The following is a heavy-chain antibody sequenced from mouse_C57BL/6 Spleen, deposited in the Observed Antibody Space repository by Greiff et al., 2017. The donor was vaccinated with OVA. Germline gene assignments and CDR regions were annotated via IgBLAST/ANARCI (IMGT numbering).Heavy chain of an antibody. CDR1: GYSITSGYY. Sequence: EVQRVESGPGLVKPSQSLSLTCSVTGYSITSGYYWNWIRQFPGNKLEWMGYISYDGSNNYNPSLKNRISITRDTSKNQFFLKLNSVTTEDTATYYCTEGAYLAMDYWGQGTSVTVSS. CDR3: TEGAYLAMDY. D-gene: IGHD5-5*01. J-gene: IGHJ4*01. CDR2: ISYDGSN. V-gene: IGHV3-6*01.